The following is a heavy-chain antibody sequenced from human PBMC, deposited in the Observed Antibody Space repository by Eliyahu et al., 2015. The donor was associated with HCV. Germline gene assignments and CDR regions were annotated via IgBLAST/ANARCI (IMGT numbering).Heavy chain of an antibody. V-gene: IGHV3-66*01. CDR3: ARRNGYSSQYIDY. D-gene: IGHD6-13*01. Sequence: EVQLVQSGGGLVQPGGSLRLSCXVSGFFVSSHXMNWVRQAPGKGREWVSFIHTGGTTKYADSVRGRFTISRDNRKRTLYLQMSSLRAEDTAVYYCARRNGYSSQYIDYWGQGVLVIVSS. CDR1: GFFVSSHX. CDR2: IHTGGTT. J-gene: IGHJ4*02.